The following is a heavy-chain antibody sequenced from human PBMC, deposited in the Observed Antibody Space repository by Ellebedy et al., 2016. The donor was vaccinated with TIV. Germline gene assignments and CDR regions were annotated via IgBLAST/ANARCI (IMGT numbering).Heavy chain of an antibody. J-gene: IGHJ4*02. CDR3: ARGDNYYYDSSGYYYNY. CDR2: INPTSGSS. D-gene: IGHD3-22*01. V-gene: IGHV1-46*01. CDR1: GYTFTDYF. Sequence: ASVKVSCKASGYTFTDYFLYWVRQAPGQGLEWMGIINPTSGSSNYAQKFQGRVTMTRDTSTSTVYMVLSSLRSEDTAVYYCARGDNYYYDSSGYYYNYWGQGTLVTVSS.